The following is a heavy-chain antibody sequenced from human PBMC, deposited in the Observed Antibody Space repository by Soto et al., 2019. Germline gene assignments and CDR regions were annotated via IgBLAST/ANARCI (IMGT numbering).Heavy chain of an antibody. CDR1: GGSISSGDDF. CDR2: IYYSGST. V-gene: IGHV4-30-4*01. CDR3: ARDRAKWKDYYYYGMDV. Sequence: VQLQESGPGLVKPSQTLSLTCTVSGGSISSGDDFWTWIRQPPGKGLEWIGYIYYSGSTYHNPSLKSRLTMSVDTSKNQFSLKLSSVPAADTAVYYCARDRAKWKDYYYYGMDVWGQGTTVTVSS. D-gene: IGHD1-20*01. J-gene: IGHJ6*02.